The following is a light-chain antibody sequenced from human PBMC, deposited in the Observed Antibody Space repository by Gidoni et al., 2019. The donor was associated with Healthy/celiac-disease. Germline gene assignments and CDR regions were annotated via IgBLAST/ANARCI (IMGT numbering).Light chain of an antibody. CDR1: QGISSY. Sequence: DIQMTQSPSSLSASVGDRVTITCRASQGISSYLNWYQQKPGKAPKPLIYVASSLQSGVPSRFSGSGSGTDFTLTISSLQPEDFATYYCQQSYSTPRTFGQGTKLEIK. V-gene: IGKV1-39*01. CDR2: VAS. CDR3: QQSYSTPRT. J-gene: IGKJ2*01.